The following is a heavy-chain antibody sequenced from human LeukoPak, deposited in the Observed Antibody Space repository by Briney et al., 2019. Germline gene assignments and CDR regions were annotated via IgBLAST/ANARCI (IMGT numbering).Heavy chain of an antibody. CDR1: GYSISSGYY. D-gene: IGHD2-2*01. Sequence: SETLSLTCTVSGYSISSGYYWGWLRQPPGKGLEWIGSIYHSGSTYYNPSLKSRVTISVDTSKNQFSLKLSSVTAADTAVYYCARVTRIVVVPAAPNWFDPWGQGTLVTVSS. V-gene: IGHV4-38-2*02. J-gene: IGHJ5*02. CDR3: ARVTRIVVVPAAPNWFDP. CDR2: IYHSGST.